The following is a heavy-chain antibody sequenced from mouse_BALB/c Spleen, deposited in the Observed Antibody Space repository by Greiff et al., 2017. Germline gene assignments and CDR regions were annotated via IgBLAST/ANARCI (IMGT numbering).Heavy chain of an antibody. V-gene: IGHV5-4*02. Sequence: EVKLMESGGGLVKPGGSLKLSCAASGFTFSDYYMYWVRQTPEKRLEWVATISDGGSYTYYPDSVKGRFTISRDNAKNNLYLQMSSLKSEDTAMYYCARPTTASYYAMDYWGQGTSVTVSS. CDR1: GFTFSDYY. D-gene: IGHD1-2*01. J-gene: IGHJ4*01. CDR3: ARPTTASYYAMDY. CDR2: ISDGGSYT.